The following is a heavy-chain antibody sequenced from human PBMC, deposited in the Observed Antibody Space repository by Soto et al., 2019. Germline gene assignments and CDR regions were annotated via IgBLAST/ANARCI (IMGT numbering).Heavy chain of an antibody. CDR1: GGSISSYY. V-gene: IGHV4-59*01. Sequence: ASETLSLTCTVSGGSISSYYWSWIRQPPGKGLEWIGYIYYSGSTNYNPSLKSRVTISVDTSKNQFSLKLSSVTAADTAVYYCARDSGYTAFDIWGQGAMVIVSS. CDR3: ARDSGYTAFDI. CDR2: IYYSGST. D-gene: IGHD3-10*01. J-gene: IGHJ3*02.